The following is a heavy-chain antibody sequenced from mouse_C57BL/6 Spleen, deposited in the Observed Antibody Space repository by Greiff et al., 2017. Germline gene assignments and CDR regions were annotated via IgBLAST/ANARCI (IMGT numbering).Heavy chain of an antibody. J-gene: IGHJ1*03. D-gene: IGHD1-1*01. Sequence: VQLQESGPGLVQPSQSLSITCTVSGFSLTSYGVHWVRQSPGKGLEWLGVIWRGGSTDYNAAFMSRLSITKDNSKSQVFFKMNSLQSDDTAIYYCAKNVYDWYFDGWGTGTTVTVSS. CDR2: IWRGGST. CDR1: GFSLTSYG. CDR3: AKNVYDWYFDG. V-gene: IGHV2-5*01.